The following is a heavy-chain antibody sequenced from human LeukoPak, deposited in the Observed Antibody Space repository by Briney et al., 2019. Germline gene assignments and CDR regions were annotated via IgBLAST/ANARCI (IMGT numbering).Heavy chain of an antibody. D-gene: IGHD3-9*01. CDR3: ARDSNDILTGYYLFDY. CDR2: ISSSSSYI. Sequence: GGSLRLSCAASGFTFSSYSMNWVRQAPGKGLEWVSSISSSSSYIYYADSVKGRFTISRDNAKNSLYLQMNSLRAEDTAVYYCARDSNDILTGYYLFDYWGQGTLVTVSS. V-gene: IGHV3-21*01. J-gene: IGHJ4*02. CDR1: GFTFSSYS.